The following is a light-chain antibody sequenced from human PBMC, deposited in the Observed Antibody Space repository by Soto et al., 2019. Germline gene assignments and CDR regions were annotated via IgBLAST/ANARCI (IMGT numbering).Light chain of an antibody. CDR3: QQYNNWTIT. J-gene: IGKJ5*01. CDR2: GAS. V-gene: IGKV3-20*01. CDR1: QSISIIF. Sequence: DIVLTQSPGTLSLSPGERATLSCRASQSISIIFLAWYQQRPGQAPRILLYGASGRATGIPDRFSGIGSGTEFTLTISSLESEEFAVYDGQQYNNWTITFGQGTRLEIK.